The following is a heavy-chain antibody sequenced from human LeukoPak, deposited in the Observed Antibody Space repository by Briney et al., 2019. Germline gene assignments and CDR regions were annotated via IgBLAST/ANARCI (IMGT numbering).Heavy chain of an antibody. CDR3: AKTAGRSGSYLKIYYYYYMDV. CDR2: ISGSGGST. J-gene: IGHJ6*03. V-gene: IGHV3-23*01. D-gene: IGHD3-10*01. Sequence: GGSLRLSCVASGFSFDKFGMHWVRQAPGKGLEWVSAISGSGGSTYYTDSVKGRFTISRDNSKNTLYLQMNSLRAEDTAVYYCAKTAGRSGSYLKIYYYYYMDVWGKGTTVTVSS. CDR1: GFSFDKFG.